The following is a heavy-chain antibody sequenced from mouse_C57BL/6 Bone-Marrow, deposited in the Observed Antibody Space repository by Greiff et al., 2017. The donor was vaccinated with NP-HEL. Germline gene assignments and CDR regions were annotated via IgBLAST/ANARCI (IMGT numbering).Heavy chain of an antibody. Sequence: QVQLQQSGPGLVAPSQSLSITCTVSGFSFTSYALSWFRQPPGKGLEWIGVLWTCGGTNYYPSLNYRLTIIKDTSKSQVFLKMNRLQTDDTARYCGARNGGYYGAWFAYWGQGTLVTVSA. V-gene: IGHV2-9-1*01. D-gene: IGHD1-1*01. J-gene: IGHJ3*01. CDR2: LWTCGGT. CDR1: GFSFTSYA. CDR3: ARNGGYYGAWFAY.